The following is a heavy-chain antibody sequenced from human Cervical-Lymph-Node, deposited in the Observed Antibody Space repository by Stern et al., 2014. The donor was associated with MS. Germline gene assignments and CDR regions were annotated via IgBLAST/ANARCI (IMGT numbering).Heavy chain of an antibody. V-gene: IGHV1-69*01. CDR3: ASPLTATSVPFGYYGMDV. Sequence: VKLVESGAEVKKPGSSVKVSCKASGGTFSNYATSWVRQAPGQGLEWMGGIVPLFGKPNYAQKCQGRVTITADESTSTAYMDLSSLRSEDTAVYYCASPLTATSVPFGYYGMDVWGQGTTVTVS. D-gene: IGHD4-17*01. CDR1: GGTFSNYA. J-gene: IGHJ6*02. CDR2: IVPLFGKP.